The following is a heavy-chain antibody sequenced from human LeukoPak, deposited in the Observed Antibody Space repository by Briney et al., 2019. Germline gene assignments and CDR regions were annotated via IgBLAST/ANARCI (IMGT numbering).Heavy chain of an antibody. J-gene: IGHJ4*02. Sequence: GGSLRLSCAASGFTFSKYAMSWVRQAPGKGLEWVSSISGSGSSTYYADSVRGRFTIPRDNAKNTLYLQMNSLRAEDTAVYYCAKKSPDSSGNPAYDWGQGTLVTVSS. CDR2: ISGSGSST. D-gene: IGHD4-23*01. CDR3: AKKSPDSSGNPAYD. CDR1: GFTFSKYA. V-gene: IGHV3-23*01.